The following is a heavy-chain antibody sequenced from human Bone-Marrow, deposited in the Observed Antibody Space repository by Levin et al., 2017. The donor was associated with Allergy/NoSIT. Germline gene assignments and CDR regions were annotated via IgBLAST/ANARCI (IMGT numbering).Heavy chain of an antibody. CDR3: AKHKEQWLNYDALDI. Sequence: LSLTCAASGFTFSKYGMYWVRQAPGKGLEWVALISYDGSSKYYGDSVKGRFTVSRDNSKNTLYLQMSSLSTKDTAVYYCAKHKEQWLNYDALDIWGHGTMVTVSS. D-gene: IGHD5-12*01. CDR2: ISYDGSSK. CDR1: GFTFSKYG. J-gene: IGHJ3*02. V-gene: IGHV3-30*18.